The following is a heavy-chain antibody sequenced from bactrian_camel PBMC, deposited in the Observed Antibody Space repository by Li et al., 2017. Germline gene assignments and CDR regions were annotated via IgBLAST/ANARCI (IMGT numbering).Heavy chain of an antibody. J-gene: IGHJ4*01. CDR3: AKDLDYSDYDDGQYEFNY. CDR2: IYTGGGGT. D-gene: IGHD4*01. V-gene: IGHV3S1*01. Sequence: VQLVESGGGLVQPGGSLRLSCAASGPGYYSKRCMGWFRQTPGKKREGVATIYTGGGGTDYSDSVKGRFTISRDNAKNTLYLQLNDLKTEDTAMYYCAKDLDYSDYDDGQYEFNYWGRGTQVTVS. CDR1: GPGYYSKRC.